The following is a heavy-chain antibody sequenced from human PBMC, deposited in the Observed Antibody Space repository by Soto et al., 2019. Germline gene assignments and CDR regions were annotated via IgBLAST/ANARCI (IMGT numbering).Heavy chain of an antibody. V-gene: IGHV2-5*02. CDR1: GFSLSTSGVG. CDR3: AHSLGPYCSSTSCYGGLDY. J-gene: IGHJ4*02. CDR2: IYWDDDK. Sequence: QITLKESGPTLVKPTQTLTLTCTFSGFSLSTSGVGVGWIRQPPGKALEWLALIYWDDDKRYSASLKSRLSITKDTSKNQVVLTMTNMDPVDTATYYCAHSLGPYCSSTSCYGGLDYWGQGTLVTVSS. D-gene: IGHD2-2*01.